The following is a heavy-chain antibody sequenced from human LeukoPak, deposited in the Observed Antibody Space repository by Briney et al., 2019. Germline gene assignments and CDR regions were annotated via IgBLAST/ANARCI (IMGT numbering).Heavy chain of an antibody. CDR3: ARDRSQGYYDSSGYSIDY. V-gene: IGHV1-69*04. CDR1: GGTCSSYT. Sequence: GASVKVSCKASGGTCSSYTISWVRQAPGQGLEWMGRIIPILGIANYAQKFQGRVTITADKSTSTAYMELSSLRSEDTAVYYCARDRSQGYYDSSGYSIDYWGQGTLVTVSS. D-gene: IGHD3-22*01. CDR2: IIPILGIA. J-gene: IGHJ4*02.